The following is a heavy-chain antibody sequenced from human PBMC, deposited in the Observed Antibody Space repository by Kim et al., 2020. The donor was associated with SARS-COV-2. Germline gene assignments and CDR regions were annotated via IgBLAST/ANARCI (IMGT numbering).Heavy chain of an antibody. J-gene: IGHJ6*02. CDR2: ISSSSSYI. Sequence: GGSLRRSCAASGFTFSSYSMNWVRQAPGKGLEWVSSISSSSSYIYYADSVKGRFTISRDNAKNSLYLQMNSLRAEDTAVYYCAREVCSSTSCYLCSGDCYPYYYYGMDVWGQGTTVPVSS. D-gene: IGHD2-2*01. CDR1: GFTFSSYS. CDR3: AREVCSSTSCYLCSGDCYPYYYYGMDV. V-gene: IGHV3-21*01.